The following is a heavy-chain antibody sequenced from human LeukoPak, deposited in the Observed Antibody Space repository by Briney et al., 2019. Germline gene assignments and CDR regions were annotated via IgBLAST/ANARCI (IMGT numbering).Heavy chain of an antibody. Sequence: ASVKVSCKASGYTFTSYDINWVRQATGQGLEWMGLISPRGGDTTYAQSFQGRVSMTRDTSTTTVYMELTSLRAEDTAVYYCARDYGDSSGYNDYWGQGTLVTVSS. CDR2: ISPRGGDT. V-gene: IGHV1-46*01. J-gene: IGHJ4*02. D-gene: IGHD3-22*01. CDR3: ARDYGDSSGYNDY. CDR1: GYTFTSYD.